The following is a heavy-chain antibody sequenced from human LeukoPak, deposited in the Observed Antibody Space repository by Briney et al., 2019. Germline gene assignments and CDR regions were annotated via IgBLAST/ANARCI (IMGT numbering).Heavy chain of an antibody. CDR1: GYIFTGYY. Sequence: GASVKVSCKASGYIFTGYYIHWVRQAPGQGLEWMGWINAYNGNTVYAQMFEGRVTLITGTSTTTAYIELTNLRSDDTAIYYCARAGYCSGAACYAEGIDYWGQGTLVTVSS. CDR2: INAYNGNT. J-gene: IGHJ4*02. V-gene: IGHV1-18*04. D-gene: IGHD2-2*01. CDR3: ARAGYCSGAACYAEGIDY.